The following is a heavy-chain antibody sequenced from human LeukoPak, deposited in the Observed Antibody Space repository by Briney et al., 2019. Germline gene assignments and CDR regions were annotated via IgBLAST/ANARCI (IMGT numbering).Heavy chain of an antibody. CDR1: GYSFTSYW. CDR3: ARTYSSGYYYSSSSGAFDI. CDR2: IYPGDSDT. D-gene: IGHD3-22*01. J-gene: IGHJ3*02. Sequence: GESLKISCKGSGYSFTSYWIGWVRQMPGKGLEWMGIIYPGDSDTRYSPSFQGQVTISADKSISTAYLQWSSLKASDTAMYYCARTYSSGYYYSSSSGAFDIWGQGTMVTVSS. V-gene: IGHV5-51*01.